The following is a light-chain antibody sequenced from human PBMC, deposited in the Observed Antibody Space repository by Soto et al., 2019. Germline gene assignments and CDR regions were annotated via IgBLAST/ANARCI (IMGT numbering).Light chain of an antibody. CDR3: SSYTSSYVV. CDR2: DVS. V-gene: IGLV2-14*01. J-gene: IGLJ2*01. CDR1: SSDVGGYIY. Sequence: QSALTQPASVSGSPGQSITISCTGTSSDVGGYIYVSWYQQHPGKAPKLMIYDVSYRPSGVSNRFSGSKSGNTASLTISGLQAEDEADYYCSSYTSSYVVFGGGTKLTVL.